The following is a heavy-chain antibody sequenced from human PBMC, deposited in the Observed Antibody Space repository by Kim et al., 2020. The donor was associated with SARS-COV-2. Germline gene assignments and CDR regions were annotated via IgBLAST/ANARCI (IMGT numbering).Heavy chain of an antibody. CDR1: GFTFSTFA. V-gene: IGHV3-30-3*01. Sequence: GGSLRLSCAASGFTFSTFAMHWVRQAADKGLEWVAIMSYDGISKYYADSVKDRFTISRDNSKNTLYLQMNDLRTEDTALYYCARGGSISVAGTIDLWGQGTRITVSS. CDR2: MSYDGISK. D-gene: IGHD6-19*01. CDR3: ARGGSISVAGTIDL. J-gene: IGHJ4*02.